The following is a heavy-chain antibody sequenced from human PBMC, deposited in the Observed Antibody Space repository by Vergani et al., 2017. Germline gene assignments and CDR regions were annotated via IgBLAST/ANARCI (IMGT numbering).Heavy chain of an antibody. CDR1: GFTFSSYA. J-gene: IGHJ4*02. CDR2: ISGSGGSI. V-gene: IGHV3-23*01. Sequence: EVQLLESGGGLVQPGGSLRLSCAASGFTFSSYAMSWVRQAPGKGLEWVSAISGSGGSIYYADSVKGRFTISRDNSKNTLYLQMNSLRAEDTAVYYCAKETGIAVAAGSVYFDYWGQGTLVTVSS. CDR3: AKETGIAVAAGSVYFDY. D-gene: IGHD6-19*01.